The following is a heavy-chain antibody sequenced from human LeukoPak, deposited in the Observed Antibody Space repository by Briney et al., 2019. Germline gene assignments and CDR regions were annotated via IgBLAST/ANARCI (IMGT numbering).Heavy chain of an antibody. V-gene: IGHV3-23*01. CDR3: ARAQGYGDYSLGY. CDR1: GFTFSSYA. J-gene: IGHJ4*02. Sequence: QAGGSLRLSCAASGFTFSSYAMSWVRQPPGKGLEWVSGISGSGGSTYYADSVKGRFTISRDKSKNTLYLQMNSLRAEDTAVYYCARAQGYGDYSLGYWGQGTLVTVSS. D-gene: IGHD4-17*01. CDR2: ISGSGGST.